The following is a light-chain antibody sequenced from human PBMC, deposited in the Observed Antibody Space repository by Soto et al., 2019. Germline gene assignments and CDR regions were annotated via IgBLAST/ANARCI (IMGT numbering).Light chain of an antibody. CDR1: SSDVGGYNY. CDR3: CSYAGSYTNV. Sequence: QSVLTQPRSVSGSPGQSVTISCTGTSSDVGGYNYVSWYQQHPGKAPKFMIYDVSERPSGVPDRFSGFKSGNTASLTISGLQAEDEADDYCCSYAGSYTNVFATGTKVTVL. J-gene: IGLJ1*01. CDR2: DVS. V-gene: IGLV2-11*01.